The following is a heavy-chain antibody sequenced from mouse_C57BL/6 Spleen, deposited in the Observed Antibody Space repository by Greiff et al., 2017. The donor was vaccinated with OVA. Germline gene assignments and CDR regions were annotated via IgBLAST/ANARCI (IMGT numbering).Heavy chain of an antibody. J-gene: IGHJ3*01. D-gene: IGHD3-2*02. CDR3: ARGAAQAHWFAY. Sequence: EVQLQQSGPELVKPGASVKISCKASGYTFTDYYMNWVKQSHGKSLEWIGDINPNNGGTSYNQKFKGKATLTVDKSSSTAYMELRSLTSEDSAVYYCARGAAQAHWFAYWGQGTLVTVSA. CDR2: INPNNGGT. V-gene: IGHV1-26*01. CDR1: GYTFTDYY.